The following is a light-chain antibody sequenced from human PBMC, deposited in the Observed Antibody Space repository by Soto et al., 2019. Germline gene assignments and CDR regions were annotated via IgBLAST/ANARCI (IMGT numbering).Light chain of an antibody. CDR2: EAS. CDR1: QSVSSSY. J-gene: IGKJ5*01. Sequence: EIVLTQSPGTLSLSPGERATISCRASQSVSSSYLAWYQQKPGQAPRLLISEASTRASDIPSRFSGSGSGTDFTLTISRLEPEDFAVYYCQQYGSSPTFGQGTRLEIK. V-gene: IGKV3-20*01. CDR3: QQYGSSPT.